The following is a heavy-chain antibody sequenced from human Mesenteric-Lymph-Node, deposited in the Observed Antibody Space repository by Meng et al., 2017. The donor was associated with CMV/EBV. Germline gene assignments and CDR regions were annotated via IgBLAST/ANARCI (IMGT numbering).Heavy chain of an antibody. V-gene: IGHV4-39*07. D-gene: IGHD2-15*01. CDR2: IFHSGIT. CDR3: AREVVGADLDY. J-gene: IGHJ4*02. CDR1: GGSISSNSFY. Sequence: SETLSLTCTVSGGSISSNSFYWAWIRQPPGKGLEWIGNIFHSGITSYNPSLKSRVTMSVDPSRNQFSLHLSSVTAADTAVYSCAREVVGADLDYWGQGTLVTVSS.